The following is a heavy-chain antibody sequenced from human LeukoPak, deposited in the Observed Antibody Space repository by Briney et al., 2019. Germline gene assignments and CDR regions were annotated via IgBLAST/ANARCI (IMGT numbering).Heavy chain of an antibody. D-gene: IGHD3-22*01. V-gene: IGHV3-74*01. Sequence: QPGGSLRLSCAASGFTFSNYWMHWVRQAPGKGLVWVSRINRDGSSTTYADSVKGRFTISRDNSKNTLYLQMNSLRAEDTAVYYCDRDQSSVFDYWGQGTLVTVSS. CDR1: GFTFSNYW. CDR3: DRDQSSVFDY. J-gene: IGHJ4*02. CDR2: INRDGSST.